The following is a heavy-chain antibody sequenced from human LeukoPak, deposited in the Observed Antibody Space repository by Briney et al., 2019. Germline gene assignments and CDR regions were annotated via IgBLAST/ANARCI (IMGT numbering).Heavy chain of an antibody. CDR3: AKAHSSSSKGEYFDL. J-gene: IGHJ2*01. Sequence: GGSLKLSCTGSGFALSKNWVYWVRQAPGERLVWVSGISWNSGSIGYADSVKGRFTISRDNAKNSLYLQMDSLRAEDMALYYCAKAHSSSSKGEYFDLWGRGTLVTVSS. V-gene: IGHV3-9*03. D-gene: IGHD6-13*01. CDR2: ISWNSGSI. CDR1: GFALSKNW.